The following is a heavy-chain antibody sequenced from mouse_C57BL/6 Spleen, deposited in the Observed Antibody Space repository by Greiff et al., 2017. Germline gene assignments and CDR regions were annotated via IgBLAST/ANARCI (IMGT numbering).Heavy chain of an antibody. CDR1: GYTFTDYE. CDR3: KRWRSTMVTLDY. J-gene: IGHJ2*01. D-gene: IGHD2-2*01. CDR2: IDPETGCT. Sequence: VQLVESGAELVRPGASVTLSCKASGYTFTDYEMHWVKQTPVHGLEWIGAIDPETGCTAYNQKFKGKDILTADKSSSTAYMELRSLTSEDSAVYYCKRWRSTMVTLDYWGQGTTLTVSA. V-gene: IGHV1-15*01.